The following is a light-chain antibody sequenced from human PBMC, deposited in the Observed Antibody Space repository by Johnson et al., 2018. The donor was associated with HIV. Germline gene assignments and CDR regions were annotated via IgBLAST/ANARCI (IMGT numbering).Light chain of an antibody. V-gene: IGLV1-51*01. Sequence: QSVLTQPPSVSAAPGQKVTISCSGSSSNIGNNYVSWYQQLPGTAPKLLIYDNNKRPSGIPDRFSGSKSGTSATLGITGLQTGDEADYYCGTWDNGLSAYVFVTGTKVTVL. CDR3: GTWDNGLSAYV. CDR2: DNN. CDR1: SSNIGNNY. J-gene: IGLJ1*01.